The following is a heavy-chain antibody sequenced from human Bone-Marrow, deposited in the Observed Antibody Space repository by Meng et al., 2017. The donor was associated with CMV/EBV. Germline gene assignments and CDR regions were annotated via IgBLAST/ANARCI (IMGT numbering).Heavy chain of an antibody. D-gene: IGHD2-8*01. CDR1: RFTFSDHY. Sequence: CAASRFTFSDHYMDWVRQAPGKGMEWVGRTRNKANSYTTEYAAYVKGRFTISRDDSKNSLYLQMNSLKTEDTAVYYCARLGMDEFDYWGQGTLVTVSS. V-gene: IGHV3-72*01. CDR2: TRNKANSYTT. J-gene: IGHJ4*02. CDR3: ARLGMDEFDY.